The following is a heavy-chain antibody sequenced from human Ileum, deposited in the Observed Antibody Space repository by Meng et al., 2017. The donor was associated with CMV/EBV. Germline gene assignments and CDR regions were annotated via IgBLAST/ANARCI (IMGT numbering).Heavy chain of an antibody. J-gene: IGHJ5*02. Sequence: SETLSLTCSVSGYSMTSGYYWGWIRQAPGKGLEWIASISHSGNSFCNPSLESRVSISVDTSKNQFSLKLSSVTAADTGVYYCARNDRRLWSGYFTGIIWFDPWGQGNLVNGAS. V-gene: IGHV4-38-2*02. CDR3: ARNDRRLWSGYFTGIIWFDP. CDR1: GYSMTSGYY. D-gene: IGHD3-3*01. CDR2: ISHSGNS.